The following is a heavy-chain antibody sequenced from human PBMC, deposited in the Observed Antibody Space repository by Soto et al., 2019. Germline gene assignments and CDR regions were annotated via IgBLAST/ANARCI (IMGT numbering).Heavy chain of an antibody. D-gene: IGHD2-2*01. CDR1: GGTFTTYD. CDR2: IIPLFDAT. Sequence: QVQLVQSGAEVRKPGSSVKVSCKASGGTFTTYDISWVRQAPGQGLEWMGGIIPLFDATKYAQKFQGRVTITEDKSTGTAYMELSSLRSEDTAMYYCARDRSSSRYNGTFDVDSWGQGTLVTVSS. CDR3: ARDRSSSRYNGTFDVDS. J-gene: IGHJ4*02. V-gene: IGHV1-69*06.